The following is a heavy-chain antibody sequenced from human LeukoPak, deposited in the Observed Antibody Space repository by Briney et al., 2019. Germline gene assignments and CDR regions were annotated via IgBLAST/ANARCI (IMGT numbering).Heavy chain of an antibody. CDR2: IIPIFGTA. CDR1: GGTFSSYA. J-gene: IGHJ3*02. D-gene: IGHD2-15*01. Sequence: GASVKVSCKASGGTFSSYAISWVRQAPGQGLEWMGGIIPIFGTANYAQKFQGRVTITTDESTSTAYMELSSLRSEDTAVYYCARGGIAVVGAFDIWGQGTMVTVSS. CDR3: ARGGIAVVGAFDI. V-gene: IGHV1-69*05.